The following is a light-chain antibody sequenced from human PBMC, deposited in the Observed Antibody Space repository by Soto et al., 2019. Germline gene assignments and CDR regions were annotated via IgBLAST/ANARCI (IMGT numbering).Light chain of an antibody. CDR1: QSVSRN. V-gene: IGKV3-15*01. J-gene: IGKJ1*01. CDR2: GAS. CDR3: QQYDNWPPT. Sequence: EIVMTQSPATLSVSPGERATLSCRASQSVSRNLAWYQQKPGQAPRLVIYGASNRATGIPARFSGSGSGTEFTLTISSLQSEDFAVYYCQQYDNWPPTFGQGTKVEIK.